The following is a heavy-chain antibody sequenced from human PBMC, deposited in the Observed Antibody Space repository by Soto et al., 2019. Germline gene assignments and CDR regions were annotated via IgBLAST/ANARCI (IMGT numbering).Heavy chain of an antibody. Sequence: EVQLAESGGGVARPGGSRRLSCAASGIAFGDYGMTWVRRVPGKGLEWVAGISWNGDNTGYADFAKGRFTISRDNSKKALLLEMISLRVEDTAFYYWARGEYTSRRGFDVWGQGTPVTVSS. CDR1: GIAFGDYG. CDR2: ISWNGDNT. D-gene: IGHD6-6*01. J-gene: IGHJ6*02. V-gene: IGHV3-20*04. CDR3: ARGEYTSRRGFDV.